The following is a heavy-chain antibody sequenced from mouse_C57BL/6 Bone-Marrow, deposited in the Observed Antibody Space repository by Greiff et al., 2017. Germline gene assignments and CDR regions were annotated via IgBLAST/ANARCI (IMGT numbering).Heavy chain of an antibody. CDR3: AREGYYYYAMDD. CDR1: GYTFTSYW. Sequence: VQLQQPGAELVKPGASVKLSCKASGYTFTSYWMHWVKQRPGQGLEWIGMIHPNSGSTNYNEKFKSKATLTVDKSSSTAYMQLSSLTSEDSAVYYCAREGYYYYAMDDWGQGTSVTVSS. V-gene: IGHV1-64*01. J-gene: IGHJ4*01. CDR2: IHPNSGST. D-gene: IGHD1-1*01.